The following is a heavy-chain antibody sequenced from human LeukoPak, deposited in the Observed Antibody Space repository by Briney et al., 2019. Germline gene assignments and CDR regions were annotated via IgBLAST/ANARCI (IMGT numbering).Heavy chain of an antibody. J-gene: IGHJ4*02. V-gene: IGHV1-69*05. D-gene: IGHD6-19*01. CDR2: IIPIFGTA. Sequence: GASVKVSCKASGGTFSSYAISWVRQAPGQGLEWMGGIIPIFGTANYAQKLQGRVTITTDESTSTAYMELSSLRSEDTAVYYCARGRPPGQWLQNWGQGTLVTVSS. CDR1: GGTFSSYA. CDR3: ARGRPPGQWLQN.